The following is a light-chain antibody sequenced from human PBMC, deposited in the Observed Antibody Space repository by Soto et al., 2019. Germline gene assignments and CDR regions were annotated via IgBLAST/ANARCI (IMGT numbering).Light chain of an antibody. J-gene: IGKJ2*01. CDR1: QSISSW. CDR3: QQYNSYPYT. Sequence: DIQMTQSPSTLYAYVGDRVTITCRARQSISSWLARYQQKPGKAPKLLIYKASSLESGVPSRFSGSGSGTEFTLTISSLQPDDFATYYCQQYNSYPYTFGQGTKLEIK. V-gene: IGKV1-5*03. CDR2: KAS.